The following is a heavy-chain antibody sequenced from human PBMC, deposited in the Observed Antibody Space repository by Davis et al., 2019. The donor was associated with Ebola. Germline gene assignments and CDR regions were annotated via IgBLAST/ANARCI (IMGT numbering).Heavy chain of an antibody. J-gene: IGHJ4*02. CDR2: IYPGDSET. CDR3: AKQESLYGSSDY. CDR1: GYSFTSYW. D-gene: IGHD3-22*01. Sequence: PGGSLRLSCKGSGYSFTSYWIAWVRQMPGKGLECMGIIYPGDSETRYSPSFQGQVTISVDRSISTAYLQWSSLKASDTAMYYCAKQESLYGSSDYWGQGTLVTVSS. V-gene: IGHV5-51*01.